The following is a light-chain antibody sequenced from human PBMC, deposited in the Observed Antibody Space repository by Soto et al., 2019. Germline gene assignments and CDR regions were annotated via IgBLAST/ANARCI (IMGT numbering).Light chain of an antibody. V-gene: IGKV1-17*01. CDR1: QGISEA. CDR2: SAS. CDR3: VQHGDYPFT. J-gene: IGKJ2*01. Sequence: DIQMTQSPSSLSASVGDRVTITCRASQGISEALGWYQQKPGKVPKRLIYSASTLENGVPSRFSGTGSETEFTHTIGSLQPEDFATYFCVQHGDYPFTFGQVTRLYI.